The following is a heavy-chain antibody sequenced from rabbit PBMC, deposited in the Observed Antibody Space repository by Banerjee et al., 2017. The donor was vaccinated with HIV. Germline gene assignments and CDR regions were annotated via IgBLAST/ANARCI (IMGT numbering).Heavy chain of an antibody. V-gene: IGHV1S7*01. CDR3: VRDRNDADGHATFDL. CDR2: IYAGKGTT. J-gene: IGHJ4*01. Sequence: QLKETGGGLVQPGGSLTLSCKASGFDLSNYYMNWVRQAPGKGLEWIGIIYAGKGTTDYASWVNGRFTISSDNAQNTVDLQMNSLTVADTATYFCVRDRNDADGHATFDLWGPGTLVTVS. CDR1: GFDLSNYY. D-gene: IGHD6-1*01.